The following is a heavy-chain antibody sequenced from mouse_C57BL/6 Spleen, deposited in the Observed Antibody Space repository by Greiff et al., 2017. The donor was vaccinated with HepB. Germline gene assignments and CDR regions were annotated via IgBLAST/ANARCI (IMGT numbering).Heavy chain of an antibody. V-gene: IGHV7-3*01. CDR2: IRNKANGYTT. Sequence: EVKVVESGGGLVQPGGSLSLSCAASGFTFTDYYMSWVRQPPGKALEWLGFIRNKANGYTTEYSASVKGRFTISRDNSQSILYLQMNALRAEDSATYYCARSPDYYGSSFGNAMDYWGQGTSVTVSS. CDR3: ARSPDYYGSSFGNAMDY. CDR1: GFTFTDYY. D-gene: IGHD1-1*01. J-gene: IGHJ4*01.